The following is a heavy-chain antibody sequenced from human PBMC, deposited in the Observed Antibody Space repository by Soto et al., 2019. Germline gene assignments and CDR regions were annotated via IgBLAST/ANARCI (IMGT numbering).Heavy chain of an antibody. CDR3: AREGQLGY. V-gene: IGHV1-18*01. D-gene: IGHD6-6*01. Sequence: QVQLVQSGAEVKKPGASVKVSCKTSGYTFSSYGFSWVRQAPGQGLEWIGWISGYNGNTNYAQRFQGRVTMTTDTSTVTAYMELRSLISYDTAVYYCAREGQLGYWGQGTRVTVSS. CDR1: GYTFSSYG. CDR2: ISGYNGNT. J-gene: IGHJ4*02.